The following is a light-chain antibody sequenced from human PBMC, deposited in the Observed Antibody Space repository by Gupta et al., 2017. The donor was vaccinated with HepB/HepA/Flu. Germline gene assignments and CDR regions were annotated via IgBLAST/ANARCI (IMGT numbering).Light chain of an antibody. CDR2: EDT. V-gene: IGLV3-21*03. CDR3: QVWDSRLDHQV. Sequence: SYVLTQPPSVSVAPGTPARITCGGNNIGSKSVQWYQQKAGQAPVLVVYEDTDRPSGIPERFSGSNSGDTATLTISRVEAGDEADYYCQVWDSRLDHQVFGRGTKVIVL. CDR1: NIGSKS. J-gene: IGLJ1*01.